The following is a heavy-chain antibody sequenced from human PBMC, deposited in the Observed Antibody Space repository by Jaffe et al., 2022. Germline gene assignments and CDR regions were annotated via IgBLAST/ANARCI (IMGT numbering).Heavy chain of an antibody. CDR1: GFTFGDYA. CDR2: IRSKAYGGTT. CDR3: TRAAYCSSTSCYGWFDP. V-gene: IGHV3-49*03. J-gene: IGHJ5*02. Sequence: EVQLVESGGGLVQPGRSLRLSCTASGFTFGDYAMSWFRQAPGKGLEWVGFIRSKAYGGTTEYAASVKGRFTISRDDSKSIAYLQMNSLKTEDTAVYYCTRAAYCSSTSCYGWFDPWGQGTLVTVSS. D-gene: IGHD2-2*01.